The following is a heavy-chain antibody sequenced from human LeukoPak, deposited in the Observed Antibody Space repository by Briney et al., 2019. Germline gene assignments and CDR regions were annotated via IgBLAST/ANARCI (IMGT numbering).Heavy chain of an antibody. D-gene: IGHD2-21*02. V-gene: IGHV4-30-2*01. CDR1: RGSISHVGYS. J-gene: IGHJ3*02. CDR3: VRGGGLPNCGGYCPPDT. Sequence: SETLSLTCTVSRGSISHVGYSWSWIRQPPGEGLEWIGLFHHTVGTDYKPSLKSRVTISGDRTNNQLSLTLSSVTAADTAVYYCVRGGGLPNCGGYCPPDTWGQGKMVIVSS. CDR2: FHHTVGT.